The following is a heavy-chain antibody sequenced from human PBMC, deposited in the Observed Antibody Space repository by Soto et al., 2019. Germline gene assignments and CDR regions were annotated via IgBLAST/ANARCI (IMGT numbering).Heavy chain of an antibody. Sequence: GGSLRLSCAASGFTFSSYWMHWVRQAPGKGLVWVSRINSDGSSTSYADSVKGRFTISRDNAKNTLYLQMNSLRAEDTAVYYCAREATTGATGGYSCWGQGTLVTVSS. CDR3: AREATTGATGGYSC. V-gene: IGHV3-74*01. CDR1: GFTFSSYW. J-gene: IGHJ4*02. D-gene: IGHD1-1*01. CDR2: INSDGSST.